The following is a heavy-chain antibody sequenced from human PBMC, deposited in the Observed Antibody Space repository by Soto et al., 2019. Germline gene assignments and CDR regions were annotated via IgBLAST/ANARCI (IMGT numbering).Heavy chain of an antibody. CDR1: GFTFSSYA. Sequence: GGSLRLSCSVSGFTFSSYAMHWVRQAPGKGPEYVASISSEGASTYYADSVKGRFIISRDNSKNTLYLQMSSLRAEDTAVYYCVKDRHVDYWGQGILVTVSS. CDR3: VKDRHVDY. CDR2: ISSEGAST. V-gene: IGHV3-64D*06. J-gene: IGHJ4*02.